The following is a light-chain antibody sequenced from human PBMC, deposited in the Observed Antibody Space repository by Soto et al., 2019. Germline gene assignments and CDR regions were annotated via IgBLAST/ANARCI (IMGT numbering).Light chain of an antibody. J-gene: IGLJ1*01. Sequence: QSVLTQPASVFGSPGRSITFSCTGTSSDVGGYNFVSWYQQHPGKAPKLMIYEVSSRPSGVSNRFSGSKSGNTASLTISGLQPEDEADYYCSSYTTSTTVVFGTGTKVTDL. CDR3: SSYTTSTTVV. CDR2: EVS. V-gene: IGLV2-14*03. CDR1: SSDVGGYNF.